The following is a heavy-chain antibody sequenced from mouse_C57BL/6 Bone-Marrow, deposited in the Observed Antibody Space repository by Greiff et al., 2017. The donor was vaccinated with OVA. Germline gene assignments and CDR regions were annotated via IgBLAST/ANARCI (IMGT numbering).Heavy chain of an antibody. CDR1: GFTFSDYG. CDR3: ARHEGSWFAY. Sequence: EVMLVESGGGLVQPGGSLKLSCAASGFTFSDYGMAWVRQAPRKGPEWVAFISNLAYSIYYADTVTGKFTISRTNSKNTLYLEMSSLRSEDTAMYYCARHEGSWFAYWGQGTLVTVSA. CDR2: ISNLAYSI. J-gene: IGHJ3*01. V-gene: IGHV5-15*04.